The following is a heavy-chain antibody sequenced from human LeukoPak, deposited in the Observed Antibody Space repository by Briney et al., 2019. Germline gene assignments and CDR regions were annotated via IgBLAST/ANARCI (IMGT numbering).Heavy chain of an antibody. V-gene: IGHV1-69*05. CDR3: ARAVTEYSSNYYYYMDV. CDR1: GGTFSSYA. J-gene: IGHJ6*03. CDR2: IIPIFGTA. Sequence: GASVKVSCKASGGTFSSYAISWVRQAPRQGLEWMGGIIPIFGTASYAQKFQGRVTITTDESTSTAYMELSSLRSEDTAVYYCARAVTEYSSNYYYYMDVWGKGTTVTVSS. D-gene: IGHD6-13*01.